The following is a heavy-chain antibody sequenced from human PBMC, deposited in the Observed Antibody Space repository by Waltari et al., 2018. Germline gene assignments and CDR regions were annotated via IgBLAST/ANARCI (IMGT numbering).Heavy chain of an antibody. CDR3: ARAGAPVRTRLLAYYYYYMDV. Sequence: QVQLVQSGAEVKKPGSSVKVSCKASGGTFSSYAISWVRQAPGQGLEWMGGIIPILGIANYAQKFQGRVTITADESTSTAYMELSSLRSEDTAVYYCARAGAPVRTRLLAYYYYYMDVWGKGTTVTVSS. D-gene: IGHD2-21*01. J-gene: IGHJ6*03. V-gene: IGHV1-69*04. CDR1: GGTFSSYA. CDR2: IIPILGIA.